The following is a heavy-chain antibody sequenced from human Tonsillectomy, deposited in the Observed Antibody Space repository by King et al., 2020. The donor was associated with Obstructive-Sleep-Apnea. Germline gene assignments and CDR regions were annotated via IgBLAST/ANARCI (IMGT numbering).Heavy chain of an antibody. J-gene: IGHJ5*02. CDR1: GFTFSSYS. D-gene: IGHD3-10*01. CDR2: ISSSSSTI. CDR3: ASDLLYGSGSYYGVP. Sequence: VQLVESGGGLVQPGGSLRLSCAASGFTFSSYSMNWVRQAPGKGLEWVSYISSSSSTIYCADFVKGRFTISRDNAKNSLYLQMNSLRAEDTAVDYCASDLLYGSGSYYGVPWGQGTLVTVSS. V-gene: IGHV3-48*04.